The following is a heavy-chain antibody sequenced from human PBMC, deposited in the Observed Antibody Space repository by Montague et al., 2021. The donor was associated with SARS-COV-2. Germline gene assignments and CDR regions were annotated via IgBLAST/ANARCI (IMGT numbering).Heavy chain of an antibody. Sequence: TLSLTCAVSGGSISSGGYSWNWIRQPPGKGLEWIGYIYHSGSTYYNPSLKSRVTISLDSSKNQFSLNLTSVTAADTAVHCCARGSMVRGGKVYYGVDVWGQGTTVTVSS. CDR2: IYHSGST. CDR1: GGSISSGGYS. J-gene: IGHJ6*02. D-gene: IGHD3-10*01. CDR3: ARGSMVRGGKVYYGVDV. V-gene: IGHV4-30-2*01.